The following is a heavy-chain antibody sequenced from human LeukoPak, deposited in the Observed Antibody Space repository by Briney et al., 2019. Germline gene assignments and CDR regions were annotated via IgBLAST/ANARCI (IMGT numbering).Heavy chain of an antibody. Sequence: ASVTVSCKASGYTFTSYGISWVRRAPGQGLEWMGWISTYNGNTNYAQKLQGRVTMTTDTSTSTAYMELRSLRSDDTAVYYCARYCSGGSGNGPNDAFDIWGQGTMVTVSS. V-gene: IGHV1-18*01. CDR3: ARYCSGGSGNGPNDAFDI. J-gene: IGHJ3*02. CDR1: GYTFTSYG. CDR2: ISTYNGNT. D-gene: IGHD2-15*01.